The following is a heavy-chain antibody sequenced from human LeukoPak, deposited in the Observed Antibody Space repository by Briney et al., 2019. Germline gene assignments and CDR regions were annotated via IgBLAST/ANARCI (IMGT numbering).Heavy chain of an antibody. V-gene: IGHV3-23*01. J-gene: IGHJ4*02. D-gene: IGHD3-9*01. CDR2: VGGRGTNT. CDR3: AKEYQDILTGYDY. Sequence: GGSLRLSCAGSGFTFSNYAMIWVRQVPGKGLEWVSAVGGRGTNTFYADSVKGRFTISRDNSRNTLYLQMNSLRAEDTAVYYCAKEYQDILTGYDYWGQGTLVTVSS. CDR1: GFTFSNYA.